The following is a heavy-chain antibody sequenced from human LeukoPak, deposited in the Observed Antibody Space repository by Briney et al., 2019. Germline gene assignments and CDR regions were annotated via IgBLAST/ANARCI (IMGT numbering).Heavy chain of an antibody. CDR3: ARDSRIGEFLSGHYYFDD. D-gene: IGHD3-10*01. J-gene: IGHJ4*02. Sequence: PGGSLRLSCAASGFIVSDNYMTWVRQAPGKGLEWVSLIHSGGNTYYADSVRDRFVIPRDNSKNKLDLQMNRLRAEDTAVYYCARDSRIGEFLSGHYYFDDWGQGTLVTVSS. CDR2: IHSGGNT. V-gene: IGHV3-66*01. CDR1: GFIVSDNY.